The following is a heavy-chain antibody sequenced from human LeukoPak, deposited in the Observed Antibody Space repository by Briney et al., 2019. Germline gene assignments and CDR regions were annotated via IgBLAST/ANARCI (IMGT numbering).Heavy chain of an antibody. V-gene: IGHV3-11*01. D-gene: IGHD3-10*01. CDR1: GFTFSDYY. J-gene: IGHJ6*02. CDR3: AREGITMVRGVGAYYYYGMDV. Sequence: GGSLRLSCAASGFTFSDYYMSWIRQAPGKGLEWVSYISSSGSTIYYADSVMGRFTISRDNAKNSLYLQMNSLRAEDTAVYYCAREGITMVRGVGAYYYYGMDVWGQGTTVTVSS. CDR2: ISSSGSTI.